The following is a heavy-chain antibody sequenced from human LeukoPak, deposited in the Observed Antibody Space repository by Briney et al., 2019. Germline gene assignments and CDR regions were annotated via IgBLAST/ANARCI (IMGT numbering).Heavy chain of an antibody. CDR3: ARVSYCSGGSCYRGYYYYGMDV. V-gene: IGHV1-2*02. Sequence: ASVKVSCKASGYTFTGYYMHWVRQAPGQGLEWMGWINPNSGGTNYAQKFQGRVTMTRGTSISTAYMELSRLRSDDTAVYYCARVSYCSGGSCYRGYYYYGMDVWGQGTTVTVSS. CDR1: GYTFTGYY. J-gene: IGHJ6*02. CDR2: INPNSGGT. D-gene: IGHD2-15*01.